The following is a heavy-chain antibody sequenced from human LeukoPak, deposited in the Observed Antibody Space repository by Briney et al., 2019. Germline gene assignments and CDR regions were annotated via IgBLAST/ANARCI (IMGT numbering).Heavy chain of an antibody. CDR3: ARDRSGYANDAFDF. J-gene: IGHJ3*01. CDR1: GFTFSDYA. V-gene: IGHV3-30-3*01. Sequence: PGRSLRFSCAASGFTFSDYAMHWVRQAPGKGLEWVAVISYGGTNKYYAGSVKGRFTISRDNSKNTLFLQMNSLRAEDTAVYYCARDRSGYANDAFDFWGQGTMVTVSS. D-gene: IGHD3-3*01. CDR2: ISYGGTNK.